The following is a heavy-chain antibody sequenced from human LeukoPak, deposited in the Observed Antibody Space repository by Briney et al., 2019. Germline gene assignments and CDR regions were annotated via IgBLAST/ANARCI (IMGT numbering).Heavy chain of an antibody. D-gene: IGHD3-10*01. CDR3: ARDSGTTGEVKFDP. CDR1: GYTFTSYG. Sequence: ASVKVSCKASGYTFTSYGISWVRQAPGQGLEWMGWISAYNGNTNYAQKLQGRVTMTTDTSTSTAYMELRSLRSDDTAVYYCARDSGTTGEVKFDPWGQGALVTVSS. CDR2: ISAYNGNT. J-gene: IGHJ5*02. V-gene: IGHV1-18*01.